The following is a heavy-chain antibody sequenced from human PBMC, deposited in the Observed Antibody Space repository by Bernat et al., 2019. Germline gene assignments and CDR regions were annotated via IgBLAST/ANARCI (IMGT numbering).Heavy chain of an antibody. V-gene: IGHV3-49*04. CDR3: TGDQSVYYYGMDV. CDR2: IRSKAYGGTT. J-gene: IGHJ6*02. CDR1: GFTFGDYA. Sequence: EVQLVESGGGLVQPGRSLRLSCTASGFTFGDYAMSWVRQAPGKGLEWVGFIRSKAYGGTTEYAASVKGRFTISRDDSKSIAYLQMNSLKTEDTAVYYCTGDQSVYYYGMDVWGQGTTVTVSS.